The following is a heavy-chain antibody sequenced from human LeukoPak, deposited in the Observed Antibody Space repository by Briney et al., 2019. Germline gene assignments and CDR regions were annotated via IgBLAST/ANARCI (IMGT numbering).Heavy chain of an antibody. D-gene: IGHD6-19*01. CDR1: AGSISTTTYY. CDR2: IFYSGTT. V-gene: IGHV4-39*01. CDR3: ARHEVGSSGHPALFDY. J-gene: IGHJ4*02. Sequence: SETLSLTCTVSAGSISTTTYYWAWIRQPPGKGLEYIGNIFYSGTTYYNPSLKSRVTISVDTSKNQFSLKLSSVTAADTVLYYCARHEVGSSGHPALFDYWGQGILVTVSS.